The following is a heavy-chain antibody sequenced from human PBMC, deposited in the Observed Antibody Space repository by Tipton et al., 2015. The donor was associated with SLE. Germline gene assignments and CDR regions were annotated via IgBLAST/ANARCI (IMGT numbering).Heavy chain of an antibody. CDR3: ARHPPGPPLAGWFDP. CDR2: IYYSGST. Sequence: TLSLTCTASGGSINNSYYYWAWIRQPPGKGLEWIGSIYYSGSTFNNPSLKSRVTISAVTSKNQFFLKVNSMTAADTAIYYCARHPPGPPLAGWFDPWGQGTLVTVSS. V-gene: IGHV4-39*07. CDR1: GGSINNSYYY. J-gene: IGHJ5*02.